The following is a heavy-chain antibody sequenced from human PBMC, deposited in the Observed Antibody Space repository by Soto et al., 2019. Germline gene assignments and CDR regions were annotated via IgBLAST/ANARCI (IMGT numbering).Heavy chain of an antibody. CDR3: ARASGYDFTAYYYYYMDV. J-gene: IGHJ6*03. CDR1: GGSISSYY. CDR2: IYYSGST. Sequence: SETLSLTCTVSGGSISSYYWSWIRQPPGKGLEWIGYIYYSGSTNYNPSLKSRVTISVDTSKNQFSLKLSSVTAADTAVYYCARASGYDFTAYYYYYMDVWGKGTTVTVSS. D-gene: IGHD5-12*01. V-gene: IGHV4-59*01.